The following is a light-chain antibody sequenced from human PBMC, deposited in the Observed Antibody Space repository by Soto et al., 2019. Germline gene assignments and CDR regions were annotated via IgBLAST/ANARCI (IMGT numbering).Light chain of an antibody. V-gene: IGKV1-33*01. Sequence: DIQMTQSPSSLSASVGDRVTITCQASQDISNYLNWYQQKPGKAPKLLICDASNLETGVPSRFSGSGSGTDFTFTISRLQPEDIATYYWQQYDNPVTFGQGTKLEIK. CDR1: QDISNY. CDR2: DAS. CDR3: QQYDNPVT. J-gene: IGKJ2*01.